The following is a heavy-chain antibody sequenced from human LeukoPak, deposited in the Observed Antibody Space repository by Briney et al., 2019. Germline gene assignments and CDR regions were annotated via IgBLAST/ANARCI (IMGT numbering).Heavy chain of an antibody. CDR1: GFTFSSYW. CDR2: IKQDGSEK. CDR3: ASILWLYYYGRGGAFDI. D-gene: IGHD3-10*02. V-gene: IGHV3-7*01. J-gene: IGHJ3*02. Sequence: GGSLRLSCAASGFTFSSYWMSWVRQAPGKGLEWVANIKQDGSEKYYVDSVEGRFTISRDNAKNSLYLQMSSLRAEDTAVYYCASILWLYYYGRGGAFDIWGHGTMVTVSS.